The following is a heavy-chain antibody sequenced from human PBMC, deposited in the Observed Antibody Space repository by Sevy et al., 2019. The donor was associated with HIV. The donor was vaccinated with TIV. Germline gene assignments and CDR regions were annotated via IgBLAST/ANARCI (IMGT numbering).Heavy chain of an antibody. V-gene: IGHV1-69*13. CDR2: FIPIFGKT. CDR1: GGIFSNYV. D-gene: IGHD2-2*01. CDR3: ARGNQGVPAAIHDWFDP. Sequence: ASVKVSCKTSGGIFSNYVMHWVRQAPGQGLEWMGGFIPIFGKTKYAQKFQGRVTLTADESTGTAYMELSSLTSEDTVVYFCARGNQGVPAAIHDWFDPWGQGTLVTVSS. J-gene: IGHJ5*02.